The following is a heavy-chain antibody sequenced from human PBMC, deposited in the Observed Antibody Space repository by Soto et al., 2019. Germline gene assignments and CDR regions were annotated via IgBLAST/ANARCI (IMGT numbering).Heavy chain of an antibody. CDR3: AKEGGKEMDTIRWYFDL. Sequence: EVQLLESGGGLVQPGGSLRLSCAASGFTFSSYAMSWVRQAPGKGLEWVSAISGSGGSTYYADSVKGRFTISRDNSKNTLYLQMNILRAEDTAVYYCAKEGGKEMDTIRWYFDLWGRGTLVTVSS. CDR2: ISGSGGST. CDR1: GFTFSSYA. J-gene: IGHJ2*01. D-gene: IGHD5-18*01. V-gene: IGHV3-23*01.